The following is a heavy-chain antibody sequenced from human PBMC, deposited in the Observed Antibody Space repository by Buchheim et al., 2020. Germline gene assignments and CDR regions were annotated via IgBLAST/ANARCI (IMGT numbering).Heavy chain of an antibody. V-gene: IGHV3-15*01. Sequence: EVQLVESGGGLVKPGGSLRLSCAASGFTFSNAWMSWVCQAPGKGLEWVGRIKSKTDGGTTDYAAPVKGRFTIYRDESKNKLYLQMNSLKTEDTAVYYCTGGDFDWLSPFDYWGQGTL. D-gene: IGHD3-9*01. CDR2: IKSKTDGGTT. CDR1: GFTFSNAW. CDR3: TGGDFDWLSPFDY. J-gene: IGHJ4*02.